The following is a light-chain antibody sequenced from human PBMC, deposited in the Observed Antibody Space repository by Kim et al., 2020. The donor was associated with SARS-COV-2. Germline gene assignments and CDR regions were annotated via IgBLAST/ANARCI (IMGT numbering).Light chain of an antibody. CDR2: DAS. CDR3: QQRSNWPLT. V-gene: IGKV3-11*01. J-gene: IGKJ4*01. Sequence: LSPGESATLSCRASQSVDRYLAWFQQKPGQAPRLLIYDASTRVTGIPARFSGSGSGTDFTLTISSLEPEDFAVYYCQQRSNWPLTFGGGTKVDIK. CDR1: QSVDRY.